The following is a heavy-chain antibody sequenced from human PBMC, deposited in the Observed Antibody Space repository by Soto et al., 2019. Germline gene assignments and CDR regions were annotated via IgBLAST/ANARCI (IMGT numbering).Heavy chain of an antibody. CDR3: ARDQQKYNPSFYHYYAMDL. V-gene: IGHV1-2*02. CDR2: INPNSGGT. D-gene: IGHD1-20*01. CDR1: GYTFSGFY. J-gene: IGHJ6*02. Sequence: ASVKVSCKASGYTFSGFYMHWVRQAPGQGLEWMGWINPNSGGTKPAEKFQGRVTMTRDTSISTAYMELSRLTSDDTAIYYCARDQQKYNPSFYHYYAMDLWGQGTTVTVSS.